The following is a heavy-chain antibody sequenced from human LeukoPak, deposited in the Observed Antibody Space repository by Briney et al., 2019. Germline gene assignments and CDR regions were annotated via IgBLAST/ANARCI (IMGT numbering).Heavy chain of an antibody. CDR1: GFTVSSKY. D-gene: IGHD6-13*01. J-gene: IGHJ4*02. Sequence: GGSLRLSCAASGFTVSSKYMSWVRQAPGKGLEWVSVIYSGGSAYYADSVKGRFTISRDNSENTVDLQMNSLRVEDTAVYYCTMRGNTWYDCWGQGTLVTVSS. CDR3: TMRGNTWYDC. V-gene: IGHV3-53*01. CDR2: IYSGGSA.